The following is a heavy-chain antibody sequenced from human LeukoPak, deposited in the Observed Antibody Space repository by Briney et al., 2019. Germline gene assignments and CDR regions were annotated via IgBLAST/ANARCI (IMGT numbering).Heavy chain of an antibody. V-gene: IGHV3-21*01. CDR1: GFTFSSYE. J-gene: IGHJ5*02. CDR2: ISSSSSYI. D-gene: IGHD1-7*01. Sequence: GGSLRLSCAASGFTFSSYEMNWVRQAPGKGLEWVSSISSSSSYIYYADSVKGRFTISRDNAKNSLYLQMNSLRAEDTAVYYCASLPITGTTSSRGWFDPWGQGTLVTVSS. CDR3: ASLPITGTTSSRGWFDP.